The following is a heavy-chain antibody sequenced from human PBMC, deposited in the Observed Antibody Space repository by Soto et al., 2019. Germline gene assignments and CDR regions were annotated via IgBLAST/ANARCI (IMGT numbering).Heavy chain of an antibody. V-gene: IGHV3-23*01. CDR2: ISIGGDTT. J-gene: IGHJ4*02. CDR1: GFTFSNYA. Sequence: GGSLRLSCAASGFTFSNYAMSWVRQAPGKGLEWVSGISIGGDTTYYLDSVKGRFTISRDNSKNTLSLQMNSLRAEDTAIYYCAKHGGTINYWGQGILVTVSS. D-gene: IGHD3-16*01. CDR3: AKHGGTINY.